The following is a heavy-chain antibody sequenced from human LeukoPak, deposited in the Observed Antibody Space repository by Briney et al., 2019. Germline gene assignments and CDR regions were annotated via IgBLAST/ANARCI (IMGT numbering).Heavy chain of an antibody. CDR3: ANHPLDY. Sequence: GGSLRLSCAASGFSFSTYAMSWVRQAPGKGLEWVSAISATGGCTYYADSVKGRFTISRDNSKNTLYLQINTLRAEDTAVYYCANHPLDYWGQGTLVTVSS. CDR2: ISATGGCT. J-gene: IGHJ4*02. CDR1: GFSFSTYA. V-gene: IGHV3-23*01.